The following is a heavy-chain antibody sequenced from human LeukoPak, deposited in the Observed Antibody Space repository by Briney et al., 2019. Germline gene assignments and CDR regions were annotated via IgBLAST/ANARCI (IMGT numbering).Heavy chain of an antibody. J-gene: IGHJ4*02. CDR1: GFTFSSYA. D-gene: IGHD3-22*01. Sequence: GGSLRLSCAASGFTFSSYAMHWVRQAPGKGLEWVAVISYDGSNKYYADSVKGRFTISRDNSKNTLYLQMNSLRAEDTAVFYCARDRNYDSSGYPDYWGQGTLVTVSS. CDR3: ARDRNYDSSGYPDY. CDR2: ISYDGSNK. V-gene: IGHV3-30-3*01.